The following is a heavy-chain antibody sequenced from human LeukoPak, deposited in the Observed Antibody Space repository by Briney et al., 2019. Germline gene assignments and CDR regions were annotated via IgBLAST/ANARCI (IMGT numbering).Heavy chain of an antibody. V-gene: IGHV5-51*01. CDR2: IYAGNSDT. CDR3: AILNHPDGRVY. D-gene: IGHD5-24*01. Sequence: GESLQISCQGFGYTFTTSWIGWVRQLPGKGLEWMAIIYAGNSDTKYSPSFQGQVSISTDRSISTAYLQWSSLQASDTAIYYCAILNHPDGRVYWGQGTLATVSS. J-gene: IGHJ4*02. CDR1: GYTFTTSW.